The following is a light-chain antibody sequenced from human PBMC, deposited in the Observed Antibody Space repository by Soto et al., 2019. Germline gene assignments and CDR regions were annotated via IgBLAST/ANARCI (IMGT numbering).Light chain of an antibody. V-gene: IGKV1-5*03. CDR3: QQLNSYPHT. CDR2: KAS. J-gene: IGKJ4*01. Sequence: DIQMTQSPSTLSGSVGDRVTITCRASQTISSWLAWYQQKPGKAPKLLIYKASTLKSGVPSRFSGSGSGTEFTLTISSLQPDDFATYYCQQLNSYPHTLGGGTKVDIK. CDR1: QTISSW.